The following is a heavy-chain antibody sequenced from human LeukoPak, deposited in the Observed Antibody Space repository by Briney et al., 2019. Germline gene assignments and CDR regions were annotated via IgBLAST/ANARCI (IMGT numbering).Heavy chain of an antibody. V-gene: IGHV4-30-4*08. Sequence: SQTLSLTCTVSGGSISSGDYYWSWIRQPPGKGLEWIGEINHSGSTNYNPSLKSRVTISVDTSKNQFSLKLSSVTAADTAVYYCASARGPMVRGVINYWGQGTLVTVSS. D-gene: IGHD3-10*01. CDR3: ASARGPMVRGVINY. J-gene: IGHJ4*02. CDR1: GGSISSGDYY. CDR2: INHSGST.